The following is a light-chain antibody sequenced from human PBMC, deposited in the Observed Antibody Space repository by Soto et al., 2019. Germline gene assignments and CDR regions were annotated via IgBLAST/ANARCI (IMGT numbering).Light chain of an antibody. J-gene: IGKJ2*01. CDR2: DAS. V-gene: IGKV3-11*01. CDR1: QSVSSY. Sequence: EIVLTQSPATLSLSPGERATLSCRASQSVSSYLAWYQQKPGQAPRLLIYDASNRATGIPARFSGSGSGTDFPLTISTLQPEEFAIYYCQQRSNWPYSFGQGTQLEIK. CDR3: QQRSNWPYS.